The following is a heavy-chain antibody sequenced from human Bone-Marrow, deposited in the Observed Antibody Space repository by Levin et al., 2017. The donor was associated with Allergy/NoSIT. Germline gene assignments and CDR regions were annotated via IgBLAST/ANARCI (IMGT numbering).Heavy chain of an antibody. J-gene: IGHJ3*01. CDR3: ARDVAGKDAFDL. CDR1: DGSISSADYY. D-gene: IGHD2-15*01. V-gene: IGHV4-30-4*01. CDR2: INYSGST. Sequence: PSQTLSLTCSVSDGSISSADYYWTWIRQPPGKGLEWIGYINYSGSTYYNPSLKSRTTISIDVSKNQFSLRLTSVTAADTAVFYCARDVAGKDAFDLWGQGTMVTVSS.